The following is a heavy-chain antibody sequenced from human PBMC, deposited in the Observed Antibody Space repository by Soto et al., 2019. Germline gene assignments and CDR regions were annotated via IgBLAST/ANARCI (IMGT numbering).Heavy chain of an antibody. CDR2: ISDSGGST. Sequence: EVQLLESGGGLVPPGGSLRLSCAASGFTFSSYAMSWVRQAPGKGLEWVSSISDSGGSTYYADSVKGRFIISRDNSKNTLYLQMNSLKAEDTAVYYWAKDGGVHYDDSSRDAFDIWGQGTMVTVSS. CDR1: GFTFSSYA. J-gene: IGHJ3*02. V-gene: IGHV3-23*01. CDR3: AKDGGVHYDDSSRDAFDI. D-gene: IGHD3-22*01.